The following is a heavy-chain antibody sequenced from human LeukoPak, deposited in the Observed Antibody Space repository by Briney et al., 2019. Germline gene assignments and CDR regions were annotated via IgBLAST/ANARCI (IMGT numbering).Heavy chain of an antibody. Sequence: SETLSLTCTVSGGSTSSYYWSWIRQPPGKGLEWIGYIYYSGSTNYNPSLKSRVTISVYMSKNQFSLKLSAVTAADTAVYYCARAAAVTYTGSYYFDYWGQGTLVTVSS. CDR2: IYYSGST. V-gene: IGHV4-59*01. J-gene: IGHJ4*02. CDR3: ARAAAVTYTGSYYFDY. CDR1: GGSTSSYY. D-gene: IGHD1-26*01.